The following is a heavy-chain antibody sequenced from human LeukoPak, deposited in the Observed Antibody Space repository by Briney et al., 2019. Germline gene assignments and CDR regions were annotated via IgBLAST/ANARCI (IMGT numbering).Heavy chain of an antibody. CDR2: SSGGDGNT. D-gene: IGHD1-1*01. V-gene: IGHV1-3*02. CDR1: GYTFTSSA. J-gene: IGHJ4*02. Sequence: ASVKVSCKASGYTFTSSAIHWVRQAPGQRLEWMGWSSGGDGNTKYSQEFQGRVTITRDTSANTAYMELSSLRSEDMAVYYCARGGGYLIDYWGQGALVTVSS. CDR3: ARGGGYLIDY.